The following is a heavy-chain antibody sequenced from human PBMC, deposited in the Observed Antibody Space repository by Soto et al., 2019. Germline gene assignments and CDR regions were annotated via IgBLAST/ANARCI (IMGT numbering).Heavy chain of an antibody. CDR2: VSHDGGNT. D-gene: IGHD6-19*01. V-gene: IGHV3-30*18. J-gene: IGHJ4*02. Sequence: VQLVESGGGVVQPGRSLRLSCAASGFTFSDYAMHWVRQAPGKGLEWVAVVSHDGGNTHYADSVKGRFTISRGSSKNTVSLEMTSLRAEDTAVYYCAKGGRQWLVTSDFNYWGQGALVTVSS. CDR3: AKGGRQWLVTSDFNY. CDR1: GFTFSDYA.